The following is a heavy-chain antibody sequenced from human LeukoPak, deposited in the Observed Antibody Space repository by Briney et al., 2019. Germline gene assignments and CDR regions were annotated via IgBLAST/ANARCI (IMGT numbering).Heavy chain of an antibody. CDR2: ISSSGSTI. V-gene: IGHV3-48*01. J-gene: IGHJ5*02. D-gene: IGHD3-22*01. Sequence: AGGSLRLSCAASGFTFSSYSMNWVRQAPGKGLEWVSYISSSGSTIYYADSVKGRFTISRDNAKNSLYLQMNSLRAEDTAVYYCARDYDSSGYYPNWFDPWGQGTLVTVSS. CDR3: ARDYDSSGYYPNWFDP. CDR1: GFTFSSYS.